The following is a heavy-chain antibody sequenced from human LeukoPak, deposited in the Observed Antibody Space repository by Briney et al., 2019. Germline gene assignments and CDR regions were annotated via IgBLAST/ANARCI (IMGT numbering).Heavy chain of an antibody. CDR2: IYYRGST. CDR1: GGSISSSTYY. J-gene: IGHJ5*02. D-gene: IGHD3-10*01. V-gene: IGHV4-39*01. Sequence: PSETLSLTCTVSGGSISSSTYYWGWIRQPPGRGLEWIGTIYYRGSTYYNPSLKSRVTISVDTSNNQFSLRLSSATAADTAVYYCAILGTGSSWGQGTLVTVSS. CDR3: AILGTGSS.